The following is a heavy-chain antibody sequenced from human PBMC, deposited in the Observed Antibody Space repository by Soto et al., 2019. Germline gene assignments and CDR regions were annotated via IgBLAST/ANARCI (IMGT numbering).Heavy chain of an antibody. CDR3: AREGRGSWYLFSRASTTYGMDV. V-gene: IGHV3-33*01. CDR2: IWYDGSNK. CDR1: GFTFSSYG. Sequence: TGGSLRLSCAASGFTFSSYGMHWVRQAPGKGLEWVAVIWYDGSNKYYADSVKGRFTISRGNSKNTLYLQMNSLRAEDTAVYYCAREGRGSWYLFSRASTTYGMDVWGQGTTVTVSS. D-gene: IGHD6-13*01. J-gene: IGHJ6*02.